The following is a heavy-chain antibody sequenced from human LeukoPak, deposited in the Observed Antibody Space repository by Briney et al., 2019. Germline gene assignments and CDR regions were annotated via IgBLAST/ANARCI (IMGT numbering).Heavy chain of an antibody. Sequence: PGGPLRLSCAASGFTFSSYGMHWVRQAPGKGLERVAFIRYDGSKKYYADSVKGRFTFSRDNSKNTLYLQMNSLRAEDTAVYYCARDLIVGAANWFDPWGQGTLVTVSS. J-gene: IGHJ5*02. D-gene: IGHD1-26*01. CDR2: IRYDGSKK. V-gene: IGHV3-30*02. CDR1: GFTFSSYG. CDR3: ARDLIVGAANWFDP.